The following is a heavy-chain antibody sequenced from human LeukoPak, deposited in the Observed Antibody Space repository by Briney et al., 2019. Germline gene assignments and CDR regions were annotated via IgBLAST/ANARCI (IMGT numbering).Heavy chain of an antibody. CDR1: GYSISSGCY. CDR2: IYHSGST. J-gene: IGHJ6*03. CDR3: AREGASSSWFSHYYYYMDV. Sequence: PSETLSLTCTVSGYSISSGCYWGWIRQPPGKGLEWIGSIYHSGSTYYNPSLKSRVTISVDTSKNQFSLKLSSVTAADTAVYYCAREGASSSWFSHYYYYMDVWGKGTTVTVSS. D-gene: IGHD6-13*01. V-gene: IGHV4-38-2*02.